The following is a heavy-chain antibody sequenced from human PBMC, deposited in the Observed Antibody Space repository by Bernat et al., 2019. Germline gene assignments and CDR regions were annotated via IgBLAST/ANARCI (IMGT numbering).Heavy chain of an antibody. J-gene: IGHJ4*02. CDR2: TRDRANGYTT. V-gene: IGHV3-72*01. CDR3: TRVRGSSWSTQYLDY. D-gene: IGHD6-13*01. CDR1: GFTFSDHY. Sequence: EVQLVESGGGLAQPGGSLRLSCAASGFTFSDHYMDWVRQAPGKGLEWVGRTRDRANGYTTEYAASVKGRFTISRDDSTNSLYLQLNSLKADDTAVYYCTRVRGSSWSTQYLDYWGQGTLVTVSS.